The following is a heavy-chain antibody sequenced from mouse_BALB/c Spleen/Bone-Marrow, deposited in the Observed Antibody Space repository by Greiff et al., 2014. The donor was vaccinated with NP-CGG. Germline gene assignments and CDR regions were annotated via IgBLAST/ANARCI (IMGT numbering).Heavy chain of an antibody. D-gene: IGHD2-14*01. CDR3: AYYRYDVNY. J-gene: IGHJ2*01. CDR2: IAPGSGST. CDR1: GYTFTSYW. V-gene: IGHV1S41*01. Sequence: DLVKPGASVKLSCKASGYTFTSYWINWKKQRPGQGLEWIGRIAPGSGSTYYNEMFKGKAILTVDTSSSTAYIQLSSLSSEDSAVYFCAYYRYDVNYWGQGTTLTVSS.